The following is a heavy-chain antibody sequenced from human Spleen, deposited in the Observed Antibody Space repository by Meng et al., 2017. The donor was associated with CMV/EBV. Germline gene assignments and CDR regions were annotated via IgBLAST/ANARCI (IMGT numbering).Heavy chain of an antibody. CDR1: GFTFSRYW. J-gene: IGHJ4*02. CDR3: ARVRMGWLFDY. D-gene: IGHD5-18*01. Sequence: GGSLRLSCAASGFTFSRYWMSWVRQAPGKGLECVAKIKQDGSEKYYVDSVKGRFTISRDNGKNSLYLQMNSLRVEDTAVYYCARVRMGWLFDYWGQGTLVTVSS. CDR2: IKQDGSEK. V-gene: IGHV3-7*01.